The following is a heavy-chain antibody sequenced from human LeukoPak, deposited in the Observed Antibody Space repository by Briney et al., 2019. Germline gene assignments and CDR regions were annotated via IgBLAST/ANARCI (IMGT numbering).Heavy chain of an antibody. CDR1: GYTFTGYY. Sequence: GASVRVSCKASGYTFTGYYMHWVRQAPGQRLEWMGWINPNSGGTNYAQKFQGRVTMTRDTSISTAYMELSRLRSDDTAVYYCARLVSDYDSHIDYWGQGTLVTVSS. D-gene: IGHD3-3*01. V-gene: IGHV1-2*02. CDR3: ARLVSDYDSHIDY. J-gene: IGHJ4*02. CDR2: INPNSGGT.